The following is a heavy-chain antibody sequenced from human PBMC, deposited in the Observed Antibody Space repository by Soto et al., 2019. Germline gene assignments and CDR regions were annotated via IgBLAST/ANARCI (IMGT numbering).Heavy chain of an antibody. J-gene: IGHJ4*02. CDR2: INAGNGNT. CDR1: GYTFTNYA. Sequence: SVKVSCKASGYTFTNYATHWVRQAPGQRLEWMGWINAGNGNTKYSQKFQGRVTITRDTSASTAYMELSSLRSEDTAVYYCARVSGWYYFDYWGQGTQVTVSS. D-gene: IGHD6-13*01. CDR3: ARVSGWYYFDY. V-gene: IGHV1-3*01.